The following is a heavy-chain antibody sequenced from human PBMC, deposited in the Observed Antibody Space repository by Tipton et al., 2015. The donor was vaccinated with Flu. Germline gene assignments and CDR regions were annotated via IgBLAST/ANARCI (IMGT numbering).Heavy chain of an antibody. J-gene: IGHJ6*02. CDR2: ISSRGRTI. V-gene: IGHV3-11*01. Sequence: SLRLSCAASGFTFSDYYMSWIRQAPGKGLEWVSHISSRGRTINYADSVKGRFTIPRDNAKNSLYLQMDSLRAEDTAVYYCARDHPPTITVLGEITDYFGMDVWGQGTTVTVSS. CDR1: GFTFSDYY. CDR3: ARDHPPTITVLGEITDYFGMDV. D-gene: IGHD3-3*01.